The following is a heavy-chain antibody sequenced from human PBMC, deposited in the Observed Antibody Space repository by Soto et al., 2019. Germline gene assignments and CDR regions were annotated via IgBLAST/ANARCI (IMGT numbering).Heavy chain of an antibody. D-gene: IGHD1-20*01. CDR3: ARVAGISYYNHMDV. CDR1: GVSLKTYY. V-gene: IGHV4-59*01. Sequence: QVHLQESGPGLVRPSETLSRTCTVSGVSLKTYYWSWIRLPPGGGLEWIGYIFSSGSPNYNPSLRSRVTMSVETSNNQFSLKMSSVTAADTAVYYCARVAGISYYNHMDVWGKGTTVTVSS. CDR2: IFSSGSP. J-gene: IGHJ6*03.